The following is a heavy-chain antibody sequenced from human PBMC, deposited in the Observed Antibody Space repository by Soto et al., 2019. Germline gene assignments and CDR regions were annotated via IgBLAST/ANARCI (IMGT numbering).Heavy chain of an antibody. J-gene: IGHJ4*02. CDR3: ARQAID. Sequence: QVQLQESGPGLVKPSETLSLTCTVSGGSISDYYWSWFRQAPGKGLDWIGYVYYSGSTNYNPSLLSRVTISVDTSKNQFSLKLSSVTAADTAIYYCARQAIDWGQGTLVTVSS. V-gene: IGHV4-59*08. CDR1: GGSISDYY. CDR2: VYYSGST.